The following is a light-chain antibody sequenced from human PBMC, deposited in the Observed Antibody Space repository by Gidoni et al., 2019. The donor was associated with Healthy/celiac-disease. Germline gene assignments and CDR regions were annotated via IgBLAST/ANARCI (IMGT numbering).Light chain of an antibody. V-gene: IGKV1-39*01. Sequence: IQMTQSPSSLSASVGDRVTITCRASQSISSYLNWYQQKPGKAPKLLIYAASSLQSGVPSRFSGSGSGTDFTLTISSLQPEDFATYYCQQSYSTPRFXPXTKVDIK. CDR3: QQSYSTPR. CDR1: QSISSY. CDR2: AAS. J-gene: IGKJ3*01.